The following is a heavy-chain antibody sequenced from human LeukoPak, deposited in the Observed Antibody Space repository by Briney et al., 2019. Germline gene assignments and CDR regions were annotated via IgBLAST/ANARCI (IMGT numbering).Heavy chain of an antibody. CDR1: GFTFSNAW. CDR2: IKSKTDGGTT. Sequence: GGSLRLSCAASGFTFSNAWMSWVRQAPGKGLEWVGRIKSKTDGGTTDYAAPVKGRFTISRDDSKNTLHLQMNSLKTEDTAVYYCILWFGELLDYWGQGTLVTVSS. V-gene: IGHV3-15*01. D-gene: IGHD3-10*01. CDR3: ILWFGELLDY. J-gene: IGHJ4*02.